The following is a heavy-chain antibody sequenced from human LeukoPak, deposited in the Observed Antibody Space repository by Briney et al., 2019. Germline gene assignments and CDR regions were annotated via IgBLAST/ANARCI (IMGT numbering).Heavy chain of an antibody. CDR2: ISYGESNK. D-gene: IGHD3-22*01. CDR3: ARGEPPSGGGLLDTLDH. V-gene: IGHV3-30*04. Sequence: RSLRLSCVASGFTFSTYSMHWVRQAPGKGLEWVAVISYGESNKYYADSVKGRFTISRDNFKNTLYLEMNSLRAEDTAVYYCARGEPPSGGGLLDTLDHWGQGTLVTVSS. CDR1: GFTFSTYS. J-gene: IGHJ4*02.